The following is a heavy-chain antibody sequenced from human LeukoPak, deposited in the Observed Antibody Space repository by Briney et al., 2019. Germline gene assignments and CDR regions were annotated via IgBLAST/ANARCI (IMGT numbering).Heavy chain of an antibody. J-gene: IGHJ4*02. D-gene: IGHD1-26*01. V-gene: IGHV3-23*01. CDR2: ISGSGGST. CDR1: GFTFSSYA. Sequence: PGGSLRLSCAASGFTFSSYAMSWVRQAPGKGLEWVSAISGSGGSTYYADSVKGRFTISRDNSKNTLYLQMNSLRAEDTAVYYCANGARYSGSYGREYYFDYWGPGTLVTVSS. CDR3: ANGARYSGSYGREYYFDY.